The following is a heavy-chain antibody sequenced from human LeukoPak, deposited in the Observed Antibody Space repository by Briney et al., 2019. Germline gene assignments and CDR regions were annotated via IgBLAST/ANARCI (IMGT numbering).Heavy chain of an antibody. Sequence: GGSLRLSCAVSGVTFSNYCMSWVRQAPGRGLEWVANIKQDGSEKSYVDSVKGRFTISRDNAKNSLYLQMNSLRAEDTAVYYCAKYGSFNGWTQPFDYWGQGTLVTVSS. CDR1: GVTFSNYC. D-gene: IGHD6-19*01. J-gene: IGHJ4*02. V-gene: IGHV3-7*01. CDR2: IKQDGSEK. CDR3: AKYGSFNGWTQPFDY.